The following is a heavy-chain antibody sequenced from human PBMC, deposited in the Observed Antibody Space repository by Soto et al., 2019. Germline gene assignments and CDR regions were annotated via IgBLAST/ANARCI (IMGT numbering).Heavy chain of an antibody. CDR2: IIPIFGTA. CDR3: ARERRGYCSSTSCDTGPYYYYYGMDV. J-gene: IGHJ6*02. Sequence: QVQLVQSGAEVKKPGSSVKVSCKASGGTFSSYAISWVRQAPGQGLEWMGGIIPIFGTANYAQKFQGRVTITADESTSTAYMELSSMRSEDTAVYYCARERRGYCSSTSCDTGPYYYYYGMDVWGQGTTVTVSS. V-gene: IGHV1-69*01. CDR1: GGTFSSYA. D-gene: IGHD2-2*02.